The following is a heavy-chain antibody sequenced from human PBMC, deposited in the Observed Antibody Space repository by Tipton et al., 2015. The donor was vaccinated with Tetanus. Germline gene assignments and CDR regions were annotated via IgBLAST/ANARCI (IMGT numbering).Heavy chain of an antibody. D-gene: IGHD7-27*01. CDR3: ARRLGPYTGDQIWHFDL. V-gene: IGHV5-51*01. CDR1: GYSFTSYW. Sequence: QLVQSGAEVRKPGESLKISCQGSGYSFTSYWIGWVRQMSGKGLEWMGVIYPSDSDIRYSPSFQGQVRISADKSINTAYLQWGSLEASDTAMYYCARRLGPYTGDQIWHFDLWGRGTMVTVSS. CDR2: IYPSDSDI. J-gene: IGHJ2*01.